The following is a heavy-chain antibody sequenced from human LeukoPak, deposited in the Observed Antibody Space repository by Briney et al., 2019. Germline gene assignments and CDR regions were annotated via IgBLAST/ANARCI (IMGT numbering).Heavy chain of an antibody. CDR2: ISGSGGST. V-gene: IGHV3-23*01. Sequence: GGSLRLSCAASGFTFSSYAMSWVRQAPGKGLEWVSAISGSGGSTYYADSVKGRFTISRDNSKNTLYLRMNSLRAEDTAVYYCAKDRGLGSSGWYVAYWGQGTLVTVSS. J-gene: IGHJ4*02. CDR3: AKDRGLGSSGWYVAY. D-gene: IGHD6-19*01. CDR1: GFTFSSYA.